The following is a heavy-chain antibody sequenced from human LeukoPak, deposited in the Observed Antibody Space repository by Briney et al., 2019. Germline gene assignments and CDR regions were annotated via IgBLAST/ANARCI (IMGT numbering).Heavy chain of an antibody. CDR2: INHSGSN. Sequence: PSETLSLTCAVYGGSFSGYYWSWIRQPPGKGLEWIGEINHSGSNNYNPSLKSRATISVVTSKNQFSLKLSSVTAADTAVYYCARESPAVLRYFDWSLRGAFDIWGQGTMVTVSS. V-gene: IGHV4-34*01. J-gene: IGHJ3*02. CDR1: GGSFSGYY. CDR3: ARESPAVLRYFDWSLRGAFDI. D-gene: IGHD3-9*01.